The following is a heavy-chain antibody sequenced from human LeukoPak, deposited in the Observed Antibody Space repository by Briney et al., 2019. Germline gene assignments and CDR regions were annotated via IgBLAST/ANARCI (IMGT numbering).Heavy chain of an antibody. CDR3: ARLRALRPFDY. CDR1: GGSFSGYY. CDR2: INHSGST. Sequence: SETLSLTCAVYGGSFSGYYWSWIRQPPGKGLEWIGEINHSGSTNYNPSLKSRVTISVDTSKNQFSLKLSSVTAADTAVYYCARLRALRPFDYWGQGTLVTVSS. J-gene: IGHJ4*02. D-gene: IGHD5-12*01. V-gene: IGHV4-34*01.